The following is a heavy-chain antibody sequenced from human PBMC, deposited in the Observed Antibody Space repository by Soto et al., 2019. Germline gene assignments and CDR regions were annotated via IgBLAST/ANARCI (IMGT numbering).Heavy chain of an antibody. CDR3: ARDRNSGYDLNYYGMDV. D-gene: IGHD5-12*01. Sequence: QVQLQESGPGLVKPSETLSLTCTVSGGSISSYYWSWIWQPPGKGLEWIGYIYYSGSTNYNPSLKSRVTISVDTSKNQFSLKLSSVTAADTAVYYCARDRNSGYDLNYYGMDVWGQGTTVTVSS. J-gene: IGHJ6*02. V-gene: IGHV4-59*01. CDR1: GGSISSYY. CDR2: IYYSGST.